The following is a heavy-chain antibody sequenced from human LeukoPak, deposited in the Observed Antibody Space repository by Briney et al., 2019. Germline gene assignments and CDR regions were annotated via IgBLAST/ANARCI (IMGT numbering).Heavy chain of an antibody. CDR3: AKDGIPSGSSPPEYFDL. Sequence: GGSLRLSCAASGFTFSNAWMSWVRQAPGKGLEWVSAVSGSGGRTYYADSVKGRFTISRDNSKNTLFLQMNSLRAEDTAVYYCAKDGIPSGSSPPEYFDLWGRGTLVTVSS. CDR2: VSGSGGRT. J-gene: IGHJ2*01. V-gene: IGHV3-23*01. CDR1: GFTFSNAW. D-gene: IGHD1-1*01.